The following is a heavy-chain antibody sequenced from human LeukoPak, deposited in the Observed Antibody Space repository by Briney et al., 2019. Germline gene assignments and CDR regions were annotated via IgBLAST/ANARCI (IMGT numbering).Heavy chain of an antibody. J-gene: IGHJ4*02. CDR3: ARCTTGKTFGSLREIKKSREIDF. D-gene: IGHD1-1*01. V-gene: IGHV3-21*01. CDR2: ISSSSSYI. CDR1: GFTFSSYS. Sequence: PGGSLRLSCAASGFTFSSYSVNWVRQAPGKGLEWVSSISSSSSYINYADSVRGRFTISRDNAKNSLFLQMDSLRGEDTAVYYCARCTTGKTFGSLREIKKSREIDFWGQGTLVTVSS.